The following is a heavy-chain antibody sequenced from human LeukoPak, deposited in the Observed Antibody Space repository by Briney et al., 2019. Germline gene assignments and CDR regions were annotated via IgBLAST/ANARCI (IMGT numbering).Heavy chain of an antibody. CDR1: GFTFSNAG. J-gene: IGHJ6*03. V-gene: IGHV3-15*01. Sequence: QPGGSLRLSCTASGFTFSNAGMNWVRQAPGKGLEWVARIKTKSEGGTTDYAAPAKGRFTISRGNSKNALYLQMDRLKSHDTAMYYCTTEFKELGSFFYFYYMDVWGTGTTVTISS. CDR2: IKTKSEGGTT. CDR3: TTEFKELGSFFYFYYMDV. D-gene: IGHD3-10*01.